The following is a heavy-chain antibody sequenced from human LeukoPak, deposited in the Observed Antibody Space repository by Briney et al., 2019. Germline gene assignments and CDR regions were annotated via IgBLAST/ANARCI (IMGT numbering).Heavy chain of an antibody. CDR2: IYYSGST. CDR3: ARIAVAGVDY. V-gene: IGHV4-59*01. D-gene: IGHD6-19*01. J-gene: IGHJ4*02. Sequence: SETLSLTCTVSGGSISSYYWSWIRQPPGKGLEWIGYIYYSGSTNYNPSLKSRVTTSVDTSKNQFSLKLSPVTAADTAVYYCARIAVAGVDYWGQGTLVTVSS. CDR1: GGSISSYY.